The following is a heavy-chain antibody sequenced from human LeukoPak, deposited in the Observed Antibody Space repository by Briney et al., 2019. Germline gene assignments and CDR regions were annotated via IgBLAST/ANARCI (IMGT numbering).Heavy chain of an antibody. CDR1: GGSFSGYY. J-gene: IGHJ1*01. CDR3: ARPRAGYSSSWYVKYFQH. CDR2: INHSGST. V-gene: IGHV4-34*01. Sequence: SETLSLTCAVYGGSFSGYYWSWIRQPPGKGLEWIGEINHSGSTNYNPSLKSRVTISVDTSKNQFSLKLSSVTAADTAVYYCARPRAGYSSSWYVKYFQHWGQGTLVTVSS. D-gene: IGHD6-13*01.